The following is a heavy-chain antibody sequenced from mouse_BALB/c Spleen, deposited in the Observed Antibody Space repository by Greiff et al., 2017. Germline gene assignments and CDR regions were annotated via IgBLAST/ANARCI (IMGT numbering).Heavy chain of an antibody. CDR2: IWAGGST. D-gene: IGHD1-1*01. Sequence: VKLMESGPGLVAPSQSLSITCTVSGFSLTSYGVHWVRQPPGKGLEWLGVIWAGGSTNYNSALMSRLSISKDNSKSQVFLKMNSLQTDDTAMYYCARGDYYGSRGDWYFDVWGAGTTVTVSS. V-gene: IGHV2-9*02. CDR3: ARGDYYGSRGDWYFDV. J-gene: IGHJ1*01. CDR1: GFSLTSYG.